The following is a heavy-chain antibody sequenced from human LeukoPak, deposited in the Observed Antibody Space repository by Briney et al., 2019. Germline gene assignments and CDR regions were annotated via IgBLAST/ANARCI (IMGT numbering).Heavy chain of an antibody. Sequence: GGSLRLPCTASGFTFGYYAMSWFRQAPGKGLEWVGFIRSKAYGGTTEYAASVKGRFTISRDDSKSIAYLQMNSLKTEDTAVYYCTRDLGRWTTVTTSPYFDYWGQGTLVTVSS. V-gene: IGHV3-49*03. D-gene: IGHD4-17*01. J-gene: IGHJ4*02. CDR3: TRDLGRWTTVTTSPYFDY. CDR2: IRSKAYGGTT. CDR1: GFTFGYYA.